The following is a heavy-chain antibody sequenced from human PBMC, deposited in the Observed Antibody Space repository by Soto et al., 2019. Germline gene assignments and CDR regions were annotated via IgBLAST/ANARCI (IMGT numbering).Heavy chain of an antibody. CDR1: GFTFSSYS. CDR3: ARDSGYSYGPFDY. CDR2: ISSSSSTI. J-gene: IGHJ4*02. D-gene: IGHD5-18*01. V-gene: IGHV3-48*01. Sequence: EVQLVESGGGLVQPGGSLRLSCAASGFTFSSYSMNWVRQDPGKGLEWVSYISSSSSTIYYADSVKGRFTISRDNAKNSLYLQMNSLRAEDTAVYYCARDSGYSYGPFDYWGQGTLVTVSS.